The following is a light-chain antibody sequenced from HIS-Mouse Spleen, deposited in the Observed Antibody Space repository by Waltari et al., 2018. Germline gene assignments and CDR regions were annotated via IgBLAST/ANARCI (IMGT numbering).Light chain of an antibody. CDR2: DDR. CDR1: NIGSKS. Sequence: SYELTQLPSVSVAPGQTARITCGGNNIGSKSVHWYQQKPGQAPVLVVYDDRDRPSGIPERFCGSNLGNTATLTIGRVEAGDEADYYCQVWDSSSDHRVFGGGTKLTVL. CDR3: QVWDSSSDHRV. J-gene: IGLJ3*02. V-gene: IGLV3-21*02.